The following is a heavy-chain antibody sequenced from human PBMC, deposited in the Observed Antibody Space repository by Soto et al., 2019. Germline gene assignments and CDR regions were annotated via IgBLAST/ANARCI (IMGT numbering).Heavy chain of an antibody. D-gene: IGHD3-9*01. CDR2: INHSGST. V-gene: IGHV4-34*01. J-gene: IGHJ6*03. CDR3: ARGPPRDTYYDILTGYYAPWSDGVISSYMDV. Sequence: SETLSLTCAVYGGSFSGYYWSWIRQPPGKGLEWIGEINHSGSTNYNPSLKSRVTISVDTSKNQFSLKLSSVTAADTAVYYCARGPPRDTYYDILTGYYAPWSDGVISSYMDVWGKGTTVTVSS. CDR1: GGSFSGYY.